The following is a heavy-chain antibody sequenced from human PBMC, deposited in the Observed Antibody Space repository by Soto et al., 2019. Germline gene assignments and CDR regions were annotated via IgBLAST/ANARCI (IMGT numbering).Heavy chain of an antibody. CDR2: MSGSGSSI. J-gene: IGHJ6*02. Sequence: EAQLLESGGGLVQPGESLTLSCVASHFAFNIDAMTWVRQAPGKGLGWVSSMSGSGSSIYYVDSVKGRFTMTRDKFKKTLYLQMKSLRAEDTAVYWCARDNWNGAYYGLDVWGQGTTVTVS. CDR1: HFAFNIDA. CDR3: ARDNWNGAYYGLDV. D-gene: IGHD1-20*01. V-gene: IGHV3-23*01.